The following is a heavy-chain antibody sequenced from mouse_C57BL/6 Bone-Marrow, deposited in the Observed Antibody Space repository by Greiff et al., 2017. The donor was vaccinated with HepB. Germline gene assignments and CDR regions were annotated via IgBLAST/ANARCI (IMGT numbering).Heavy chain of an antibody. V-gene: IGHV5-15*01. CDR2: ISNLAYSI. D-gene: IGHD1-1*01. J-gene: IGHJ3*01. Sequence: EVQLVESGGGLVQPGGSLNLSCPASGFTFSAYGMAWVRQAPRKGPEWVAFISNLAYSIYYADTVTGRFTIFRENAKNTLYLEMSSLRSEDTAMYYCARLCTTVVGRAWFAYWGQGTLVTVSA. CDR3: ARLCTTVVGRAWFAY. CDR1: GFTFSAYG.